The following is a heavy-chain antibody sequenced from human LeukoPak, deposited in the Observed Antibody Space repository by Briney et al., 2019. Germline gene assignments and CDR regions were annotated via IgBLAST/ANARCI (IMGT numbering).Heavy chain of an antibody. V-gene: IGHV3-53*01. CDR3: ARVRLRRVIDY. D-gene: IGHD4-17*01. CDR1: GFTFSSYA. J-gene: IGHJ4*02. CDR2: IYSGGST. Sequence: TGGSLRLSCAASGFTFSSYAMSWVRQAPGKGLEWVSVIYSGGSTYYADSVKGRFTISRDNSKNTLYLQMNSLRAEDTAVYYCARVRLRRVIDYWGQGTLVTVSS.